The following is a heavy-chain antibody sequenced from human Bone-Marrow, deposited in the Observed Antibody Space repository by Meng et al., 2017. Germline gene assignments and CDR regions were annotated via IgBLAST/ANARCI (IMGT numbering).Heavy chain of an antibody. CDR1: GFTFDDYT. CDR2: ISWDGGST. V-gene: IGHV3-43*01. Sequence: ESLKISCAASGFTFDDYTMHWVRQAPGKGLEWVSLISWDGGSTYYADSVKGRFTISRDNSKNSLYLQMNSLRTEDTALYYCAKDNYYYYGMDVWGQGTMVTVSS. CDR3: AKDNYYYYGMDV. J-gene: IGHJ6*02.